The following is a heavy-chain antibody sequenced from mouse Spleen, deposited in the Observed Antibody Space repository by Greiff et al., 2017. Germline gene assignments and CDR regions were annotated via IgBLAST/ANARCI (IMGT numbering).Heavy chain of an antibody. CDR2: INPNYGTT. CDR1: GYSFTDYN. J-gene: IGHJ3*01. CDR3: ARSGYDYDGAEGFAY. Sequence: EVKLMESGPELVKPGASVKISCKASGYSFTDYNMHWVKQSNGKSLEWIGVINPNYGTTSYNQKFKGKATLTVDQSSSTAYMQLNSLTSEDSAVYYCARSGYDYDGAEGFAYWGQGTLVTVSA. V-gene: IGHV1-39*01. D-gene: IGHD2-4*01.